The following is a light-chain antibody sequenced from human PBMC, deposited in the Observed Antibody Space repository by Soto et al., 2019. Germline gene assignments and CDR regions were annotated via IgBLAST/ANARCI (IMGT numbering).Light chain of an antibody. CDR3: AAWDDSLNGHV. CDR2: TTN. V-gene: IGLV1-44*01. Sequence: ALTQPRSASWTPRQRVTISSSGSTSNIGTSSVHWFQQLPGTAPKLLIATTNQRPSGVPERFSGSKSGTSASLAISGLQSEDEADYYCAAWDDSLNGHVFGTGTKVTVL. CDR1: TSNIGTSS. J-gene: IGLJ1*01.